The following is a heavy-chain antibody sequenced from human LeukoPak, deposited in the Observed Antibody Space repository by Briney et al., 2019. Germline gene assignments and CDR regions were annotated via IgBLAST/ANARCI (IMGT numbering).Heavy chain of an antibody. D-gene: IGHD5-18*01. CDR1: GGSFSSYY. J-gene: IGHJ4*02. CDR3: TRDRSFGFFDH. V-gene: IGHV4-59*01. CDR2: IYYSGRT. Sequence: SETLSLTCALHGGSFSSYYWSWIRQPPGKGLEWIGFIYYSGRTNYNPSLKNRVTISVDTSKNQFSLKLSSVTAADTAVYYCTRDRSFGFFDHWGQGTLVTVSS.